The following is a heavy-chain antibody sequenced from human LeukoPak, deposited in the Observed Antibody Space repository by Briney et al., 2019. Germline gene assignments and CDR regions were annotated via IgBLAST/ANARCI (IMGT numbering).Heavy chain of an antibody. CDR1: GFTFSDYY. CDR2: ISSTGSYT. CDR3: ARDQGHVMATDAFDL. Sequence: PGGSLRLSCEASGFTFSDYYMSWIRLAPGKGLEWVSYISSTGSYTNYPDSVKGRFTISRDNAKNSLDLQMNSLRAEDTAVYYCARDQGHVMATDAFDLWGPGTLVTVSS. J-gene: IGHJ3*01. D-gene: IGHD5-24*01. V-gene: IGHV3-11*05.